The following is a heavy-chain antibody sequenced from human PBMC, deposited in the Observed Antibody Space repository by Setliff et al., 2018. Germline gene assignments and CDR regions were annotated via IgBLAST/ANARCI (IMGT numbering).Heavy chain of an antibody. D-gene: IGHD2-2*01. CDR2: ISAYNGNT. CDR3: ARVLFHCSSTSCYLDAFDI. Sequence: ASVKVSCKASGYTFISYGISWVRQAPGQGLEWMGWISAYNGNTNYAQKLQGRVTMTTDTSTSTAYMELRSLRSGSTAVYYCARVLFHCSSTSCYLDAFDIWGQGTMVTVSS. V-gene: IGHV1-18*01. J-gene: IGHJ3*02. CDR1: GYTFISYG.